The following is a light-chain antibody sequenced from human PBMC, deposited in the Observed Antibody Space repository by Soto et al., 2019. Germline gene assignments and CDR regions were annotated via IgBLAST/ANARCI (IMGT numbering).Light chain of an antibody. CDR3: QHYDNLVLYT. Sequence: DIQMTQSPSSLSASVGDRVTITCQASHDISNYLNWYQQTPGKAPKLLIYEASALQTGVPSRFSGGGSGTNFTLTISSLQSEDFASYYCQHYDNLVLYTFGQGTKLEIK. CDR1: HDISNY. J-gene: IGKJ2*01. CDR2: EAS. V-gene: IGKV1-33*01.